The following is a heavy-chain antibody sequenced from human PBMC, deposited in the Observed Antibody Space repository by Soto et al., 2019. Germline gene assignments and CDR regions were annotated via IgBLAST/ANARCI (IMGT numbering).Heavy chain of an antibody. D-gene: IGHD6-13*01. V-gene: IGHV4-30-2*05. J-gene: IGHJ5*02. CDR3: ARLSGSWQSWFDP. CDR1: GGSIISGGYS. Sequence: SETLSLTCAVSGGSIISGGYSWSWIRQPPGKGLEWIGYIYHSGSTYYNPSLKSRVTISVDTSKNQFSLKVSSVTAADTAVYYCARLSGSWQSWFDPLGQGTLVTVSS. CDR2: IYHSGST.